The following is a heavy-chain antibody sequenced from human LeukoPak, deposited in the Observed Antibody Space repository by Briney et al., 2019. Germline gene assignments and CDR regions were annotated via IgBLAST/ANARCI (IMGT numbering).Heavy chain of an antibody. J-gene: IGHJ4*02. CDR2: ISAYNGNT. CDR3: ARDLKFLEWSYPGGYFDY. Sequence: GASVKVSCKASGYTFTSYYMHWVRQAPGQGLEWMGWISAYNGNTNYAQKLQGRVTMTTDTSTSTAYMELRSLRSDDTAVYYCARDLKFLEWSYPGGYFDYWGQGTLVTVSS. D-gene: IGHD3-3*01. V-gene: IGHV1-18*04. CDR1: GYTFTSYY.